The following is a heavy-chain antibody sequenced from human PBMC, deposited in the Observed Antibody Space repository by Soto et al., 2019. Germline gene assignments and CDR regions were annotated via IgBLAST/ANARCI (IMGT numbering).Heavy chain of an antibody. D-gene: IGHD1-26*01. V-gene: IGHV3-23*04. CDR1: GFIFSNYV. J-gene: IGHJ4*02. CDR2: ISDSCGTS. CDR3: AKRPRALLTFDY. Sequence: EVQLVDSGGGLVQPGGSLRLSCAASGFIFSNYVMSWVPQAPGKGLEWVSSISDSCGTSYYADSVKGRFTISRDNSKNTLYLQMNSLRAEDTAIYYCAKRPRALLTFDYWGQGTLVTVSS.